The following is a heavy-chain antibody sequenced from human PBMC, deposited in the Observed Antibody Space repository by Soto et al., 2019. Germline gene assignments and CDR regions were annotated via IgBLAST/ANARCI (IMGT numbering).Heavy chain of an antibody. CDR1: GFTFSSYS. J-gene: IGHJ5*02. CDR3: ARDPVQQQQEGWFDP. CDR2: ISSSSSYI. D-gene: IGHD6-13*01. Sequence: GSLRLSCAASGFTFSSYSMNWVRQAPGKGLEWVSSISSSSSYIYYADSVKGRFTISRDNAKNSLYLQMNSLRAEDTAVYYCARDPVQQQQEGWFDPWGQGTLVTVSS. V-gene: IGHV3-21*01.